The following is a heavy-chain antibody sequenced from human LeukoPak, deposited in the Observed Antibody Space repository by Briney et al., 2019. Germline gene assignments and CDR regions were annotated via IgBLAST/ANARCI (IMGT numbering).Heavy chain of an antibody. CDR3: ARDRWGHYGSGSYSGFDY. CDR2: ISAYNGNT. D-gene: IGHD3-10*01. CDR1: GYTFTSYG. Sequence: GASVKVSCKASGYTFTSYGISWVRQAPGQGLEWMGWISAYNGNTNYAQKLQGRVTMTTDTSTSTAYMELRSLRSDDTAVYYCARDRWGHYGSGSYSGFDYWGQGTLVTVSS. J-gene: IGHJ4*02. V-gene: IGHV1-18*01.